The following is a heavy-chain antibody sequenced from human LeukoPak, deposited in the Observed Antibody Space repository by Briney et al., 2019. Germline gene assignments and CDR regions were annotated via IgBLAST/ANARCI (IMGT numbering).Heavy chain of an antibody. V-gene: IGHV3-53*01. CDR1: GFTVSSNY. CDR2: IYSGGNT. CDR3: ARTFPSDY. J-gene: IGHJ4*02. Sequence: PGGSLRLSCAASGFTVSSNYMSWVRQAPGKGLEWVSIIYSGGNTDYTDSVKGRFTISRDNSKNTLYLQMNSLRAEDTAVYYSARTFPSDYWGQGTLVTVSS.